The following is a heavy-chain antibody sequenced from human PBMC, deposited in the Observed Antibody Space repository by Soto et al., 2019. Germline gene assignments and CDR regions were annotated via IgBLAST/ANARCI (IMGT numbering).Heavy chain of an antibody. CDR1: GFTFNKYG. D-gene: IGHD4-17*01. Sequence: QAQLVESGGGVVQPGKSLRLSCAASGFTFNKYGMHWVSQAPGKGLEWMSFISYDGTNKNYVDSVKGRFTISRDNPKNTLYLQMNSLRADDTAVYYCAKEGGSTVTTFYFVFRGQGTLVTVSS. J-gene: IGHJ4*02. CDR2: ISYDGTNK. V-gene: IGHV3-30*18. CDR3: AKEGGSTVTTFYFVF.